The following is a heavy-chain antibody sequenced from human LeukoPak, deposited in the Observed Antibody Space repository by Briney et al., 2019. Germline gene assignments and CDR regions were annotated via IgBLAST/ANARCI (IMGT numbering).Heavy chain of an antibody. J-gene: IGHJ4*02. CDR2: ISSSSSYI. CDR3: ASNPPGRELRVADY. V-gene: IGHV3-21*01. CDR1: GFTFSSYS. D-gene: IGHD1-26*01. Sequence: GGSLRLSCAASGFTFSSYSMNWVRQAPGKGLEWVSSISSSSSYIYYADSVKGRFTISRDNAKNSLYLQMNSLRAEDTAVYYCASNPPGRELRVADYWGQGTLVTVSS.